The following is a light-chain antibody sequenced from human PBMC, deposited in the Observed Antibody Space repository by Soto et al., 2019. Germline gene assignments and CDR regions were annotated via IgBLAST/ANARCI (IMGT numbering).Light chain of an antibody. J-gene: IGKJ1*01. CDR1: QSVSNN. V-gene: IGKV3-15*01. CDR3: QQYNNWPT. CDR2: GAS. Sequence: EIVLTQSPGTLSLSPGERATLSCRASQSVSNNYLAWYQQKPGQAPRLLIYGASARATDIPARFSGSGSGTEFTLTISSLQSEDFALYFCQQYNNWPTFSQGTKVDIK.